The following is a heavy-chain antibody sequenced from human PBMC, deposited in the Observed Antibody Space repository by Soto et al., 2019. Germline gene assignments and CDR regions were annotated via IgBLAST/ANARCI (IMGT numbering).Heavy chain of an antibody. V-gene: IGHV3-21*01. CDR2: ISSSSSYI. J-gene: IGHJ5*02. CDR3: ARERITPNWFDP. CDR1: GFTFSSYI. D-gene: IGHD1-20*01. Sequence: PGGSLRLSCAASGFTFSSYIMNWVRQAPGKGLEWVSSISSSSSYIYYADSVKGRFTISRDNAKNSLYLQMNSLRAEDTAVYYCARERITPNWFDPWGQGTLVTVSS.